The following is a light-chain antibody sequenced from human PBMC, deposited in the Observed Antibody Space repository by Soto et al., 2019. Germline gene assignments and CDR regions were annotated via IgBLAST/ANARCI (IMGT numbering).Light chain of an antibody. CDR3: YSYAGTSTWV. V-gene: IGLV2-23*01. CDR2: EGT. Sequence: QSVLTQPASVSESPGQSITISCTGTNNDAGNYKLVSWFQHHLGKAPKLIIYEGTKRPSGVSNRFSASQSGNTASLTISGLQAEDEADYYCYSYAGTSTWVFGGGTKVTVL. CDR1: NNDAGNYKL. J-gene: IGLJ3*02.